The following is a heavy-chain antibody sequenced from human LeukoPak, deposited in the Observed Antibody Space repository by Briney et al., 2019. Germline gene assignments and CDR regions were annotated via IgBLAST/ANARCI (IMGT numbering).Heavy chain of an antibody. CDR2: INHGGST. V-gene: IGHV4-39*01. J-gene: IGHJ4*02. CDR3: ARSLRIAAAVDY. Sequence: SETLSLTCTVSGDSISSGDYFWSWIRQPPGKGLEWIGEINHGGSTSYNPSLKSRVTISVDTSKNQFSLKLSSVTAADTAVYYCARSLRIAAAVDYWGQGTLVTVSS. D-gene: IGHD6-13*01. CDR1: GDSISSGDYF.